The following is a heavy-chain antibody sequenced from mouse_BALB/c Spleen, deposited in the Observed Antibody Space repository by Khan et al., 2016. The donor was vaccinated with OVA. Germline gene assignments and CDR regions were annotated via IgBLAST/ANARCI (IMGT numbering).Heavy chain of an antibody. D-gene: IGHD1-1*01. V-gene: IGHV3-2*02. CDR2: INYSGST. Sequence: QLEESGPGLVNPSQSLSLTCTVTGYSITSDYAWNWIRQFPGNKLEWMGYINYSGSTNYNPALKSRISITRDTSKNQFFLQLNSVTTEDTATYYCAREGSRYNYAMDYWGQGTSVTVSS. CDR3: AREGSRYNYAMDY. J-gene: IGHJ4*01. CDR1: GYSITSDYA.